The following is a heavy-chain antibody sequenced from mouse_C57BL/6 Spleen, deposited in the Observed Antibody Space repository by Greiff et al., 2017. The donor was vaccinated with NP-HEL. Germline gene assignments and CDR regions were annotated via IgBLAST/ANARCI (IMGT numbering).Heavy chain of an antibody. CDR1: GFTFSDAW. V-gene: IGHV6-6*01. D-gene: IGHD1-1*01. J-gene: IGHJ1*03. CDR3: TVVATDWYFDV. Sequence: VQLKESGGGLVQPGGSMKLSCAASGFTFSDAWMDWVRQSPEKGLEWVAEIRNKANNHATYYAESVKGRFTISRDDSKSSVYLQMNSLRAEDTGIYYCTVVATDWYFDVWGTGTTVTVSS. CDR2: IRNKANNHAT.